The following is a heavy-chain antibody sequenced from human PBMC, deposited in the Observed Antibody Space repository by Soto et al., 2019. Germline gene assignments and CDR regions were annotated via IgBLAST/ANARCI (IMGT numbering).Heavy chain of an antibody. CDR1: GFTFSSHL. J-gene: IGHJ4*02. V-gene: IGHV3-74*01. CDR2: IKTDGSET. CDR3: ARDRVIGSGSCYI. D-gene: IGHD3-10*01. Sequence: GGSLRLSCAASGFTFSSHLMHWVRQVPGKGLALVSRIKTDGSETHYADSVKGRFTISRDNARNTLYLQMNILSVEDTAVYYCARDRVIGSGSCYIWGLGPLIPSSP.